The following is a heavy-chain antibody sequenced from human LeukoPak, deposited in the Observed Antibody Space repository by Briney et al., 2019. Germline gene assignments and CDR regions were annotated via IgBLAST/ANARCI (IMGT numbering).Heavy chain of an antibody. CDR3: AKVPSPPPARIAVAGTEGYYFDY. V-gene: IGHV3-23*01. CDR2: ISGSGDTT. CDR1: GFTISTNA. J-gene: IGHJ4*02. D-gene: IGHD6-19*01. Sequence: GGSLRLSCAASGFTISTNAMSWVRQVPGKGLEWVSGISGSGDTTYYAGSVRGRFTISRDNSKDTVYLQMNSLRAEDTAVYYCAKVPSPPPARIAVAGTEGYYFDYWGQGTLVTVSS.